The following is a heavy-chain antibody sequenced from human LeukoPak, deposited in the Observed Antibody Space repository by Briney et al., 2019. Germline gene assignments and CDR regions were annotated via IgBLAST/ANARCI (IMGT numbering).Heavy chain of an antibody. CDR1: GGSLNSYY. CDR3: ARAGCSGGSCYSGSGGMDV. J-gene: IGHJ6*02. CDR2: IYYSGST. Sequence: PSETLSLTCTVSGGSLNSYYWSWVRQPPGEGLEWIGYIYYSGSTNYNPSLKSRVTISVDTSKNQFSLKLSSVTAADTAVYYCARAGCSGGSCYSGSGGMDVWGQGTTVTVSS. V-gene: IGHV4-59*08. D-gene: IGHD2-15*01.